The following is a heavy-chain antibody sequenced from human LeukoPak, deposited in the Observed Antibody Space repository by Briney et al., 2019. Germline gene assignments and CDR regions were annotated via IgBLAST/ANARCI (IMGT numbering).Heavy chain of an antibody. CDR3: ASNYNFDS. CDR1: GFTFSTSA. D-gene: IGHD4-11*01. J-gene: IGHJ4*02. Sequence: PGGSLRLSCASSGFTFSTSAMNWVRQAPGKGLEWVSSISAGGGSTYYADSVKGRFTISRDFYNNTVYVQMNSLRAEDTAVYYCASNYNFDSWGQGTLVTVSS. V-gene: IGHV3-23*01. CDR2: ISAGGGST.